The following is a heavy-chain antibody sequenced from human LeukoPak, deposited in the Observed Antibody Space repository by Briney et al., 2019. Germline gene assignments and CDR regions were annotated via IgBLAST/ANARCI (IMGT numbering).Heavy chain of an antibody. J-gene: IGHJ4*02. Sequence: PGGSLRLSCAASGFTVSSNFMSWVRQAPGKGLEWVSVIYSGGSTYYADSVKGRFTISRHNSKNTLYLQVNSLRAEDAAVYYCARLYGTFLEWSPYFDYWGQGTLVTVSS. D-gene: IGHD3-3*02. CDR2: IYSGGST. V-gene: IGHV3-53*04. CDR1: GFTVSSNF. CDR3: ARLYGTFLEWSPYFDY.